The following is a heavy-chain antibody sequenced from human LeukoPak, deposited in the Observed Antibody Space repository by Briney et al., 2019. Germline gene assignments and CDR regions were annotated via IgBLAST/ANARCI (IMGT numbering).Heavy chain of an antibody. CDR3: ARDKEGYDILTGRGGNYFDY. CDR2: IWYDGSNK. Sequence: GRSLRPSCAASGFTFSSYGMHWVRQAPGKGLEWVAVIWYDGSNKYYADSVKGRFTISRDNSKNTLYLQMNSLRAEDTAVYYCARDKEGYDILTGRGGNYFDYWGQGTLVTVSS. D-gene: IGHD3-9*01. CDR1: GFTFSSYG. V-gene: IGHV3-33*01. J-gene: IGHJ4*02.